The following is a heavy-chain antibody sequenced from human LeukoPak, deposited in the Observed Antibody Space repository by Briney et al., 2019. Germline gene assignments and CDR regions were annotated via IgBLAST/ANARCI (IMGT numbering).Heavy chain of an antibody. V-gene: IGHV4-38-2*02. CDR1: GYSISSGYY. D-gene: IGHD5-18*01. Sequence: SETLSLTCSVSGYSISSGYYWGWIRQAPGKGLEWIGSIYHSGNTYYNPSLKSRVTISVDTSKNQFSLKLSSVTAADTAFYYCARSGVHSYETPDFWGQGTLVTVSS. CDR3: ARSGVHSYETPDF. J-gene: IGHJ4*02. CDR2: IYHSGNT.